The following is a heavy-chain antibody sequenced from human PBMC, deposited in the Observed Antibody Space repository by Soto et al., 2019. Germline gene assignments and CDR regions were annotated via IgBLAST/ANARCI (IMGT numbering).Heavy chain of an antibody. Sequence: QVQLVQSGAEVKKPGSSVKVSCKASGGTFSSYTTSWVRQAPGQGLEWMGRIIPILGIANYAQKFQGRVTITADKSPSTAYMELSSLRSEDTAVYYCAGGQGTVVDYWGQGTLVTVSS. CDR1: GGTFSSYT. V-gene: IGHV1-69*02. CDR3: AGGQGTVVDY. J-gene: IGHJ4*02. D-gene: IGHD3-10*01. CDR2: IIPILGIA.